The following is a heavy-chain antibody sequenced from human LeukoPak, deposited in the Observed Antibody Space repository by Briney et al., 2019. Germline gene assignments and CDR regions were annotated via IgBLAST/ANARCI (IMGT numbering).Heavy chain of an antibody. D-gene: IGHD6-13*01. J-gene: IGHJ4*02. V-gene: IGHV1-69*01. Sequence: GSSVKVSCKASGGTFSSYAISWVRQAPGQGLEWMGGIIPIFGTANYAQKFQGRVTITADESTSTAYMGLSSLRSEDTAVYYCARSLYSSSWYEYYFDYWGQGTLVTVSS. CDR1: GGTFSSYA. CDR3: ARSLYSSSWYEYYFDY. CDR2: IIPIFGTA.